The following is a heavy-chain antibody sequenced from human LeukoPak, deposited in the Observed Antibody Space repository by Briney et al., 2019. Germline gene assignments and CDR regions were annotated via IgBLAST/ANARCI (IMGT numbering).Heavy chain of an antibody. J-gene: IGHJ6*03. CDR3: ARDMGGIVGFYYFYMDV. CDR2: INTDGSSL. CDR1: GFTFSNYW. D-gene: IGHD3-16*02. Sequence: GGSLRLSCAASGFTFSNYWMHWVRQVPGEGLVWVSRINTDGSSLNYADSVKGRFNISRDNAKNTLYLHMSSLRAEDSAVYYCARDMGGIVGFYYFYMDVWGKGTTVTVS. V-gene: IGHV3-74*01.